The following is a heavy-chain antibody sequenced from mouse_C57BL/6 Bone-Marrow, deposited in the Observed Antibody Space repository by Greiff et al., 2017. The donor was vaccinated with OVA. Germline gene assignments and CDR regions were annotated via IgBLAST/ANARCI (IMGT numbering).Heavy chain of an antibody. J-gene: IGHJ4*01. CDR1: GFTFSSYA. Sequence: EVQVVESGGGLVKPGGSLKLSCAASGFTFSSYAMSWVRQTPEKRLEWVATISDGGSYTYYPDNVKGRFTISRDNAKNNLYLQMSHLKSEDTAMYYCARQLRLRTYAMDYWGQGTSVTVSS. CDR3: ARQLRLRTYAMDY. V-gene: IGHV5-4*01. CDR2: ISDGGSYT. D-gene: IGHD3-2*02.